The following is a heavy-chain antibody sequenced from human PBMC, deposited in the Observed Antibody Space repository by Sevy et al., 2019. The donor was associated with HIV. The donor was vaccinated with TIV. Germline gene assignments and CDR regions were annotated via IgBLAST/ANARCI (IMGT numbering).Heavy chain of an antibody. J-gene: IGHJ5*01. Sequence: GGSLRLSCAASGFTFNDYNLSWIRQAPGKGLEWVSYISTSTSTTTIYYAVSVKGRFTISRDNAKNSIYLQMNSLRVDDTAVYYCARAAGWFDSWGQGTLVTVSS. CDR2: ISTSTSTTTI. CDR1: GFTFNDYN. V-gene: IGHV3-11*01. CDR3: ARAAGWFDS.